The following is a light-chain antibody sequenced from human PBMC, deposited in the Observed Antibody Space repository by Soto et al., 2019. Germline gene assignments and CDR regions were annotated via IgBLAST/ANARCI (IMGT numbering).Light chain of an antibody. CDR1: QSVSSY. CDR3: QQRSNLLT. CDR2: DAS. Sequence: EIVLTQSPATLSWSPGERATLSCRASQSVSSYLAWYQQKPGQAPRLLNYDASNRATGIPARFSGSGSGTDFTLTISSLEPEDFAVYYCQQRSNLLTFGGGTKVEIK. J-gene: IGKJ4*01. V-gene: IGKV3-11*01.